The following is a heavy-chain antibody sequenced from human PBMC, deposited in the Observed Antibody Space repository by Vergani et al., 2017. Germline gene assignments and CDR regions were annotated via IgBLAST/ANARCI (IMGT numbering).Heavy chain of an antibody. V-gene: IGHV4-34*11. CDR2: IYYSGST. CDR3: ARDGYYYGMDV. CDR1: GGSFSGYY. J-gene: IGHJ6*02. Sequence: QVQLQQWGAGLLKPSETLSLTCAVYGGSFSGYYWSWIRQPPGKGLEWIGYIYYSGSTNYNPSLKSRVTISVDTSKNQFSLKLSSVTAADTAVYYCARDGYYYGMDVWGQGTTVTVSS.